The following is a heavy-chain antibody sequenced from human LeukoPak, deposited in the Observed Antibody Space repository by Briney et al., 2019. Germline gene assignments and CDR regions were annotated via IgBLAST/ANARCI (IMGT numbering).Heavy chain of an antibody. CDR2: IYYSGST. V-gene: IGHV4-31*03. J-gene: IGHJ5*02. Sequence: SETLSLTCTVSGGSISSGGYYWSWIRQHPGKGLEWIGYIYYSGSTYYNPSLKSRVAISVDTSKNQFSLKLSSVTAADTAVYYCARGAVPAASKGPDWFDPWGQGTLVTVSS. CDR3: ARGAVPAASKGPDWFDP. D-gene: IGHD2-2*01. CDR1: GGSISSGGYY.